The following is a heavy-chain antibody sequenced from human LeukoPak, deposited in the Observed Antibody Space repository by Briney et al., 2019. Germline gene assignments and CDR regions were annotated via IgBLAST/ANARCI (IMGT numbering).Heavy chain of an antibody. CDR1: GYSISSGYY. CDR3: ARPDAGGVAAFDAFDI. V-gene: IGHV4-38-2*01. Sequence: SETLSLTCAVSGYSISSGYYWGWIRQPPGKGLEWIGSIYHSGSTYYNPSLKSRVTISVDTSKNQFSLKLSSVTAADTAVYYCARPDAGGVAAFDAFDIWGQGTMVTVSS. J-gene: IGHJ3*02. CDR2: IYHSGST. D-gene: IGHD3-16*01.